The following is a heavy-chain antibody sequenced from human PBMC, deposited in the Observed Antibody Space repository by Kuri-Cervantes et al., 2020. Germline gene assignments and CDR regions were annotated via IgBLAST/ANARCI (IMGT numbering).Heavy chain of an antibody. D-gene: IGHD6-13*01. J-gene: IGHJ5*02. Sequence: GGSLRLSCAASGFTFSSYAMSWVRQAPGKGLEWVSAISGSGGSTYYADSVEGRFTISRDNSKSTLYLQMNSLRAEDTAVYYCAKMGDSSSWYGKFDPWGQGTLVTVSS. CDR1: GFTFSSYA. CDR2: ISGSGGST. V-gene: IGHV3-23*01. CDR3: AKMGDSSSWYGKFDP.